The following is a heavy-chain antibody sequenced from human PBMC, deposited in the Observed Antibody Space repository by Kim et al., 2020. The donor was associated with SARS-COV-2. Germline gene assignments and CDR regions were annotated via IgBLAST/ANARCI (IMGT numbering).Heavy chain of an antibody. CDR3: ARGAPAAPMRLDF. V-gene: IGHV4-59*01. D-gene: IGHD2-15*01. Sequence: SETLSLTCSFSGGSFIGSYWTWIRQSPGKGLEWVGYIYHNGNAKYNPSLSSRVSISLDTAQNQFSLRVTSVTGADTAAHYCARGAPAAPMRLDFWGHGA. J-gene: IGHJ4*01. CDR1: GGSFIGSY. CDR2: IYHNGNA.